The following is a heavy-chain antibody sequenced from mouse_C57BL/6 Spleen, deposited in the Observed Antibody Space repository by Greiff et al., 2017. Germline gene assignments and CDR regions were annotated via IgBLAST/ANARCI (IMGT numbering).Heavy chain of an antibody. D-gene: IGHD1-1*01. CDR3: AQFITTVVARAMDY. J-gene: IGHJ4*01. Sequence: VQLQQPGAELVKPGASVKLSCKASGYTFTSYWMHWVKQRPGRGLEWIGEIYPRSGNTYYNEKFKGKATLTADKSSSTAYMELRSLTSEDSAVYFCAQFITTVVARAMDYWGQGTSVTVSS. CDR1: GYTFTSYW. V-gene: IGHV1-81*01. CDR2: IYPRSGNT.